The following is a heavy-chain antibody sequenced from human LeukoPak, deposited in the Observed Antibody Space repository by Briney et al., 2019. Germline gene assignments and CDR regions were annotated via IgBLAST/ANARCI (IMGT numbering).Heavy chain of an antibody. CDR3: ARLVAGAGITY. CDR2: IRQDGNER. V-gene: IGHV3-7*05. CDR1: GFAFTNYW. J-gene: IGHJ4*02. Sequence: QPGGSLRLSCVASGFAFTNYWMTWVRQAPGKGLQWVANIRQDGNERYFVDSVKGRFTISRDNAKNSLYLQMNSLRAEDTAVYYCARLVAGAGITYWGQGTLVTVSS. D-gene: IGHD6-19*01.